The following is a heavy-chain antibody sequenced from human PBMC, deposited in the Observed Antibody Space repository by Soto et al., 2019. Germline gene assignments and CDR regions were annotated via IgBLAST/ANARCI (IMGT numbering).Heavy chain of an antibody. Sequence: EVQLVESGGGLVQPGGSLRLSCVASGFTVTEIYMNWVRQAPGKGLEWVSVIYNEFTDYADSVRGRFSISTDSSKNALDLQRNSLRAEDSAVYYCVREPRYCSGGSCSIMGDAFDIWGQGTMVTVSS. J-gene: IGHJ3*02. CDR3: VREPRYCSGGSCSIMGDAFDI. CDR2: IYNEFT. CDR1: GFTVTEIY. V-gene: IGHV3-66*01. D-gene: IGHD2-15*01.